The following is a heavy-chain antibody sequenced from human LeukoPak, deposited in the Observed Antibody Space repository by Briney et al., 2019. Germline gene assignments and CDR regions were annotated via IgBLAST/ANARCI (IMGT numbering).Heavy chain of an antibody. Sequence: SGPALVKPTQTLTRTCIFSGFSFNNRGMGASWIRQPPGKALEWLAHIDLCGDKYCSTSLKTRLTNSKDTFKNLVVLTVTNMDPMDTATYYCARRRGSSTSLGGYYYYMDVWGKGTTVTVSS. J-gene: IGHJ6*03. CDR1: GFSFNNRGMG. V-gene: IGHV2-70*01. D-gene: IGHD2-2*01. CDR3: ARRRGSSTSLGGYYYYMDV. CDR2: IDLCGDK.